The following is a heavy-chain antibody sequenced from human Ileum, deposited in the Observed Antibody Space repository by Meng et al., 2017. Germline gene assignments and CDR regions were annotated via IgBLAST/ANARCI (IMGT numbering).Heavy chain of an antibody. J-gene: IGHJ4*02. V-gene: IGHV4-4*02. CDR1: GGSITTNSY. CDR3: ARHGGYYQDY. D-gene: IGHD4-23*01. CDR2: IDHSGSP. Sequence: QVQLPESGPGLVKPSGTLSLTCAVSGGSITTNSYWSWVRQSPEKGLEWIGQIDHSGSPYYNPSLKSRVTMSVDKSKSQVSLQLTSVTAADTAVYYCARHGGYYQDYWGQGTLVTVSS.